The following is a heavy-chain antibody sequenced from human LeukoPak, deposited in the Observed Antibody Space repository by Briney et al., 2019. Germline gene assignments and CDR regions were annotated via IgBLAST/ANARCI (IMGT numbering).Heavy chain of an antibody. J-gene: IGHJ5*02. CDR3: ARDPQIYGSGSYYVGWFDP. Sequence: ASVKVSCKASGYTFTGYYMHWVRQAPGQGLEWMGWINPNSGGTNCAQQFQGRVTMTRDTSISTAYMELSRLRSDDTAVYYCARDPQIYGSGSYYVGWFDPWGQGTLVTVSS. CDR2: INPNSGGT. D-gene: IGHD3-10*01. CDR1: GYTFTGYY. V-gene: IGHV1-2*02.